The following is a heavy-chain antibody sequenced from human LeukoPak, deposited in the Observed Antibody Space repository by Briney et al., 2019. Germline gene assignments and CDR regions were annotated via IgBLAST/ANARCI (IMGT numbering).Heavy chain of an antibody. CDR1: GGSISSGSYY. CDR3: ARGPGGGNPPDY. V-gene: IGHV4-61*02. Sequence: SETLSLICTVSGGSISSGSYYWSWIRQPAGKGLEWIGRIYTSGSTNYNPSLKSRVTISVDTSKNQFSLKLSSVTAADTAVYYCARGPGGGNPPDYWGQGTLVTVSS. J-gene: IGHJ4*02. D-gene: IGHD4-23*01. CDR2: IYTSGST.